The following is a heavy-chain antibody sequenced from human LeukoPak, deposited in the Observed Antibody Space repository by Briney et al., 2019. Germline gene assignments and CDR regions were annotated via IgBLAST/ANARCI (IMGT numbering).Heavy chain of an antibody. D-gene: IGHD3-10*01. CDR2: MNGDGSST. CDR1: GFTFSSNW. CDR3: AKSPGEYFDL. J-gene: IGHJ2*01. Sequence: PGGSLRLSCAASGFTFSSNWMHWVCQAPGKGLVWVSRMNGDGSSTKYADSVEGRFTISRDNGKNTLYLQMNSLRVEDTAVYYCAKSPGEYFDLWGRGTLVTVSS. V-gene: IGHV3-74*03.